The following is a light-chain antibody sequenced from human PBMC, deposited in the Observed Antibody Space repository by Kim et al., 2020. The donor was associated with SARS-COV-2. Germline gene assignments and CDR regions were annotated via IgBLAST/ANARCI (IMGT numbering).Light chain of an antibody. CDR3: QQYNNWPLT. CDR1: QSVSSN. CDR2: AAS. J-gene: IGKJ4*01. Sequence: VSQGERATLSGRASQSVSSNLAWYQQKPGQAPRLLIYAASTRATGIPARFSGSGSGTEFTLTISSLQSEDFAVYYCQQYNNWPLTFGGGTKVDIK. V-gene: IGKV3D-15*01.